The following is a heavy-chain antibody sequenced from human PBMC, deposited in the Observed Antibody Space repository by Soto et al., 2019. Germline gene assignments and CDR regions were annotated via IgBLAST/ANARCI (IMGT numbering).Heavy chain of an antibody. CDR1: GGSISSGGYY. D-gene: IGHD3-22*01. J-gene: IGHJ4*02. CDR2: IYYSGST. CDR3: AREEKTYYYDSSGSVDY. Sequence: SETLSLTCTVSGGSISSGGYYWSWIRQHPGKGLEWIGYIYYSGSTYYNPSLKSRVTISVDTSKNQFSLKLNSVTAADTAVYYCAREEKTYYYDSSGSVDYWGQGTLVNVSS. V-gene: IGHV4-31*03.